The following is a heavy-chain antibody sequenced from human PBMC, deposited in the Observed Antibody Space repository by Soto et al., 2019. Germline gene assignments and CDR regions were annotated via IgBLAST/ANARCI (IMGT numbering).Heavy chain of an antibody. CDR1: GGSISSYY. CDR3: ARGVAAAGN. D-gene: IGHD6-13*01. CDR2: IYYSGST. Sequence: SETLSLTCTVSGGSISSYYWSWIRQPPGKGLEWIGYIYYSGSTNYNPSLKSRVTISVDTSKNQFSLKLSSVTAADTAVYYCARGVAAAGNWGQGTLVTVSS. V-gene: IGHV4-59*01. J-gene: IGHJ4*02.